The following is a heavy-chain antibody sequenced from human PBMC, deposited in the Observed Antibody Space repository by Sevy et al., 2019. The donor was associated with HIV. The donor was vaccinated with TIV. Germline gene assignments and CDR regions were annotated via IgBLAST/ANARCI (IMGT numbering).Heavy chain of an antibody. Sequence: GGSLRLSCTVSGFIFSNFAMHWVRQAPGKGLEWVAVTSYDGSHKYYADSVKGRFTISRDNSKNTLYLQMNSLRAEDTAVYYCARDIADDGYYYYGMDVWGQGTTVTVSS. CDR1: GFIFSNFA. V-gene: IGHV3-30*04. J-gene: IGHJ6*02. CDR3: ARDIADDGYYYYGMDV. D-gene: IGHD1-1*01. CDR2: TSYDGSHK.